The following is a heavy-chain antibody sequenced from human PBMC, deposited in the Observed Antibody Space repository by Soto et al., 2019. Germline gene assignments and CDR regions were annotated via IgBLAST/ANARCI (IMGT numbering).Heavy chain of an antibody. D-gene: IGHD3-3*01. V-gene: IGHV3-73*01. Sequence: EVQLVESGGGLVQPGGSLKLSCAASGFTFSGSAMHWVRQASGKGLEWVGRIRSKANSYATAYAASVKGRFTISRDDSKDTAYMQMNRQITEDTAVYYCTTQSAIVGVGCRHDYMDVWGKGTTVTVSS. J-gene: IGHJ6*03. CDR3: TTQSAIVGVGCRHDYMDV. CDR2: IRSKANSYAT. CDR1: GFTFSGSA.